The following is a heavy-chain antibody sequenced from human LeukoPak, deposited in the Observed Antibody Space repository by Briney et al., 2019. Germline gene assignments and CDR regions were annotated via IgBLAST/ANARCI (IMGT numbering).Heavy chain of an antibody. J-gene: IGHJ4*02. V-gene: IGHV3-11*04. Sequence: GGSLRLSCAASGFTFNDYYMSWIRQAPGKGLEWVSYISSSGSTIYYADSVKGRFTISRDNAKNSLYLQMNSLRAEDTAVYYCARESSSSWSSNFDYWGQGTLVTVSS. CDR1: GFTFNDYY. CDR3: ARESSSSWSSNFDY. D-gene: IGHD6-13*01. CDR2: ISSSGSTI.